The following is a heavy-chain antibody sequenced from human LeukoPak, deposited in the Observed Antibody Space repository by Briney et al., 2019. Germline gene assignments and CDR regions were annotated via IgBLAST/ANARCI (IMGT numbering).Heavy chain of an antibody. CDR2: INAGNGNT. CDR3: ARDLRYGSGQGG. J-gene: IGHJ4*02. D-gene: IGHD3-10*01. CDR1: GYTFTSYA. Sequence: ASVKVSCKASGYTFTSYAMHWVRQAPGQRLEWMGWINAGNGNTKYSKKFLGRVTMTRDTSTSTVYMELSSLRSEDTAVYCCARDLRYGSGQGGWGQGTLVTVSS. V-gene: IGHV1-3*01.